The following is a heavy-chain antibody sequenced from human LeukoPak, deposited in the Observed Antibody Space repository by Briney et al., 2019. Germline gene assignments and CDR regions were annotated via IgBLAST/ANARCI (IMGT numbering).Heavy chain of an antibody. CDR3: ARDHGLNKRWFDP. CDR1: EYTYTGYY. CDR2: INPDSGGT. Sequence: ASVQVSCKASEYTYTGYYMHWVRQAPGQGLEWMGWINPDSGGTNYAQKFQGRVTMTRDTSISTAYMELSRLTSDDTAVYYCARDHGLNKRWFDPWGQGTLVTVSS. J-gene: IGHJ5*02. D-gene: IGHD1/OR15-1a*01. V-gene: IGHV1-2*02.